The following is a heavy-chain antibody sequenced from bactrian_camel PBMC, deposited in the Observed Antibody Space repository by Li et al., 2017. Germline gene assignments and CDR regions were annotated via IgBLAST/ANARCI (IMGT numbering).Heavy chain of an antibody. Sequence: QLVESGGGLVQPGGSLRLSCAASGFTFSRYWMYWVRQAPGKGLEWVSVVNSGGGTTYYADSVKGRFTISRDNTKNTVCLQMNSLKPDDTAVYYCGADYPGFHRPEGCDLDFPYKGQGTQVTVS. D-gene: IGHD5*01. J-gene: IGHJ4*01. CDR1: GFTFSRYW. CDR2: VNSGGGTT. V-gene: IGHV3S25*01.